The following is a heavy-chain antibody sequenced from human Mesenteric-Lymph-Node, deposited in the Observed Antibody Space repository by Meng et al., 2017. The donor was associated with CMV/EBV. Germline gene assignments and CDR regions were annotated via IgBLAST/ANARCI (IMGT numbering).Heavy chain of an antibody. CDR3: ARDRRSYDFWSGYYSPFSP. D-gene: IGHD3-3*01. V-gene: IGHV3-21*01. CDR2: ISSTSNYI. Sequence: GESLKISCAASGFTFSGYSMNWVRQTPGKGLEWVSFISSTSNYIYDADSVKGRFIISRDNAKNSLYLQMTSLRDEDTAVYYCARDRRSYDFWSGYYSPFSPWGQGTLVTVSS. CDR1: GFTFSGYS. J-gene: IGHJ5*02.